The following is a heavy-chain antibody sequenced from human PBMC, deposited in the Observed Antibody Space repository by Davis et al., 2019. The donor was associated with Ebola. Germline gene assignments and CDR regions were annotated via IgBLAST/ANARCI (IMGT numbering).Heavy chain of an antibody. V-gene: IGHV3-72*01. CDR2: TRNKANSYTT. J-gene: IGHJ4*02. D-gene: IGHD5-24*01. CDR1: GFTFSSYS. CDR3: ARSRDGYYFDY. Sequence: GESLKISCAASGFTFSSYSMNWVRQAPGKGLEWVGRTRNKANSYTTEYAASVKGRFTISRDDSKNSLYLQMNSLKTEDTAVYYCARSRDGYYFDYWGQGTLVTVSS.